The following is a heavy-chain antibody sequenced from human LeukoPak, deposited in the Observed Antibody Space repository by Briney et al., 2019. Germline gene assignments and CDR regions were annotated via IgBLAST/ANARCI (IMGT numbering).Heavy chain of an antibody. CDR3: ATEYGGDCYSDY. Sequence: GRSLRLSCAASGFTFSSYAMHWARQAPGKGLEWVEVISYDGSNKYYADSVKGRFTIYRDNSKNTLYLQMNSLRAEDTAVYYCATEYGGDCYSDYWGQGTLVTVSS. CDR2: ISYDGSNK. D-gene: IGHD2-21*02. J-gene: IGHJ4*02. CDR1: GFTFSSYA. V-gene: IGHV3-30*04.